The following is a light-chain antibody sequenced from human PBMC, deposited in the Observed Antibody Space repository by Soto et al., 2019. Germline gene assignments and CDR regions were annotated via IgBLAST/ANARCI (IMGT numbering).Light chain of an antibody. CDR3: QLYGTSEII. CDR2: DAY. CDR1: QSFRGL. Sequence: VLTESPVTLSLSPGDRAPLSCRASQSFRGLLAWYQQKPGQAPRLPIYDAYNRATGIPPRFSGSGSGTDFTLTISRLEPEDFSVFYCQLYGTSEIIFGQGTRLEIK. J-gene: IGKJ5*01. V-gene: IGKV3-11*01.